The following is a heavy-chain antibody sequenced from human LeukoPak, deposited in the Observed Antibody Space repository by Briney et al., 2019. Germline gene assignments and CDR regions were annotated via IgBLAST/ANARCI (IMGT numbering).Heavy chain of an antibody. CDR2: INHSGSI. CDR3: AKRGPYYYGSGSYYKGAQYYFDS. CDR1: GGSFSAYY. J-gene: IGHJ4*02. V-gene: IGHV4-34*01. D-gene: IGHD3-10*01. Sequence: SETLSLTCTVYGGSFSAYYWTWIRQPPGKGLEWIGEINHSGSINYNPSLKSRVTISVDTSKNQFSLKLSSVTAADTAVYYCAKRGPYYYGSGSYYKGAQYYFDSWGQGPLVTVSS.